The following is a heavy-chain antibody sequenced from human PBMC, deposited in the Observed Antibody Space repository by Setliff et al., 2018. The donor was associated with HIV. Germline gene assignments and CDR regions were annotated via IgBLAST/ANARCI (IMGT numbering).Heavy chain of an antibody. D-gene: IGHD1-26*01. CDR2: IYYSGST. CDR1: GGSISSYY. V-gene: IGHV4-59*01. CDR3: ARGRREAFSNWYFDL. Sequence: SETLSLTCTVSGGSISSYYWSWIRQPPGKGLEWIGYIYYSGSTNYNPSLKSRVTISVDTSKNQFSLKLSSVTAADTAVYYCARGRREAFSNWYFDLWGRGTLVTVSS. J-gene: IGHJ2*01.